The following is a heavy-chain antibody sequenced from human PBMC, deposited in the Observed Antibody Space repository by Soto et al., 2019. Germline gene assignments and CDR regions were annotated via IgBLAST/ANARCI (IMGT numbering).Heavy chain of an antibody. CDR3: AKKEQSFAYSSGWNPTDY. Sequence: QVQLVESGGGVVQPGRSLRLSCAASGFTFSSYGMHWVRQAPGKGLKWVAVISYDGSNKYYADSVKGRFTISRDNSKNTLYLQMNSLRAEDTAVYYCAKKEQSFAYSSGWNPTDYWGQGTLVTVSS. V-gene: IGHV3-30*18. D-gene: IGHD6-19*01. J-gene: IGHJ4*02. CDR2: ISYDGSNK. CDR1: GFTFSSYG.